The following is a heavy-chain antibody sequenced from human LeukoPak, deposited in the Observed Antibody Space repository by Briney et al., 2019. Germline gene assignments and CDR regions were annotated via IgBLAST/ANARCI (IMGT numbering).Heavy chain of an antibody. CDR3: ARAATSYGSGSYYIFDY. CDR1: GFTFSDYY. D-gene: IGHD3-10*01. CDR2: ISSSSSYT. J-gene: IGHJ4*02. Sequence: PGGSLRLSCAASGFTFSDYYMSWIRQAPGKGLEWVSYISSSSSYTNYADSVKGRFTISRDNAKNSLYLQMNSLRAEDTAVYYCARAATSYGSGSYYIFDYWGQGTLVTVSS. V-gene: IGHV3-11*06.